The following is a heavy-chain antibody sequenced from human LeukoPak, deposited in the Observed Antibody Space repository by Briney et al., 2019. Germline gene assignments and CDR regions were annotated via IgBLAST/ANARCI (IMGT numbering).Heavy chain of an antibody. Sequence: PSETLSLTCTVSGGSISSGDYYWSWIRQPPGKGLEWLGYIYYSGSTNYNPSLKSRVTISVDTSKNQFSLKLSSVTAADTAVYYCARSYYYGSGSRSFDYWGQGTLVTVSS. V-gene: IGHV4-61*08. CDR1: GGSISSGDYY. CDR3: ARSYYYGSGSRSFDY. J-gene: IGHJ4*02. D-gene: IGHD3-10*01. CDR2: IYYSGST.